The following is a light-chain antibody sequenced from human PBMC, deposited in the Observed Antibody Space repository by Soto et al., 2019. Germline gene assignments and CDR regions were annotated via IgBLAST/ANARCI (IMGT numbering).Light chain of an antibody. CDR1: SSDVGSYNL. CDR2: EGS. V-gene: IGLV2-23*01. Sequence: QSVLTQPASVSGSPGQSITISCTGTSSDVGSYNLVSWYQQHPGKAPKLMIYEGSKRPSGVSNRFSGSKSGNTASLTLSGLQAEDEADYYCCSYAGSSTSLFGGGTKVTVL. J-gene: IGLJ2*01. CDR3: CSYAGSSTSL.